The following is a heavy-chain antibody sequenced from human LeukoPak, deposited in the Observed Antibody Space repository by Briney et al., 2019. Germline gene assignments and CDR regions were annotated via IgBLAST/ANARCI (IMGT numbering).Heavy chain of an antibody. Sequence: PSQTLSLTCTVSGGSISSGSYYWSWIRQPAGKGLEWIGRIYTSGSTNYNPSLKSRVTISVDTSKNQFSLKLSSVTAADTAVYYCARDRILTGYYTFDYWGQGTLSPSPQ. CDR3: ARDRILTGYYTFDY. CDR2: IYTSGST. D-gene: IGHD3-9*01. CDR1: GGSISSGSYY. J-gene: IGHJ4*02. V-gene: IGHV4-61*02.